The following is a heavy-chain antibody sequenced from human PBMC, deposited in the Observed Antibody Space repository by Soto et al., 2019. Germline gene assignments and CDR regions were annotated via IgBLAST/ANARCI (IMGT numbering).Heavy chain of an antibody. CDR1: DGSIRSGGYY. CDR2: IYYSGST. Sequence: SETLSLTCTVSDGSIRSGGYYWSWISQHPGKGLEWIGYIYYSGSTYYNPSLKSRVTISVDTSKNQFSLKLSSVTAADTAVYYCARAAMGGSSWPFDYWGQGTLVTVSP. V-gene: IGHV4-31*03. CDR3: ARAAMGGSSWPFDY. J-gene: IGHJ4*02. D-gene: IGHD6-13*01.